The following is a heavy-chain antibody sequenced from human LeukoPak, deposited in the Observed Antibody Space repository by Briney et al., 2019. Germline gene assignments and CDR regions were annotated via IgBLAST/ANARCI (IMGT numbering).Heavy chain of an antibody. D-gene: IGHD3-10*01. CDR2: IYYSGST. V-gene: IGHV4-39*01. CDR1: GGSISSSSYY. Sequence: PSETLSLTCTVSGGSISSSSYYWGWIRQPPGKGLEWLGSIYYSGSTYYNPSLKSRVTISVDTSKNQFSLKLSSVTAADTAVYYCARLVRGVIQYYFDYWGQGTLVTVSS. J-gene: IGHJ4*02. CDR3: ARLVRGVIQYYFDY.